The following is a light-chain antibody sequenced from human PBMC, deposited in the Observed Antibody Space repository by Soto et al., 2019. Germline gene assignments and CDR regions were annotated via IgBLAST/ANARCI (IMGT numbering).Light chain of an antibody. CDR2: GAS. CDR3: QQRSNWPPIT. J-gene: IGKJ5*01. CDR1: QSVTSSD. Sequence: EVVLTQSPGTLSLSPGERATLSCRASQSVTSSDLAWYQQKPGQAPRLLIYGASTRATGIPARFSGSGSGTDFTLTISSLEAEDFAVYYCQQRSNWPPITFGQGTRLEI. V-gene: IGKV3D-20*02.